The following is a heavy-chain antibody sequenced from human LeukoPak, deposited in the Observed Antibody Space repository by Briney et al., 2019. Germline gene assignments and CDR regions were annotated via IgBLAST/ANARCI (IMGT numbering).Heavy chain of an antibody. CDR2: IYYSGST. D-gene: IGHD6-19*01. V-gene: IGHV4-39*07. J-gene: IGHJ4*02. CDR1: GGSISSSSYY. Sequence: SETLSLTCTVSGGSISSSSYYWGWIRQPPGKGLEWIGSIYYSGSTYYNPSLKSRVTISVDTSKNQFSLKLSSVTAADTAVYYCARVGSLPYFDYWGQGTLVTVSS. CDR3: ARVGSLPYFDY.